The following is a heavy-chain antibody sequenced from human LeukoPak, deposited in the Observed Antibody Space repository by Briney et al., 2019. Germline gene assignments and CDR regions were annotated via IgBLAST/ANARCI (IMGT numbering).Heavy chain of an antibody. CDR3: VRMVSGDS. V-gene: IGHV3-23*01. J-gene: IGHJ4*02. D-gene: IGHD2-8*01. CDR2: ISASGIHI. CDR1: GFTFSNYD. Sequence: GGSLRLSCAVSGFTFSNYDMNWVRQAPGKGPDWVTTISASGIHIYYADSAKGRFTISRDNSRNTLELQMNSLRGEDTAVYYCVRMVSGDSWGQGTLVTVTS.